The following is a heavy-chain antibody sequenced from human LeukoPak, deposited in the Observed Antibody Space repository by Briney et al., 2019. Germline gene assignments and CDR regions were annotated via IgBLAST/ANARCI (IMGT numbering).Heavy chain of an antibody. CDR2: IYPGDSDT. J-gene: IGHJ4*02. CDR3: ARLSSGWCFNF. CDR1: GYSFTSYW. Sequence: PGESLKISCKGSGYSFTSYWIGWVRQMPGKGLEWMGIIYPGDSDTRYSPSLQGQVTISADKYISTAFLQWSSLKASDTATCYCARLSSGWCFNFWGQGTMVTVSS. D-gene: IGHD6-19*01. V-gene: IGHV5-51*01.